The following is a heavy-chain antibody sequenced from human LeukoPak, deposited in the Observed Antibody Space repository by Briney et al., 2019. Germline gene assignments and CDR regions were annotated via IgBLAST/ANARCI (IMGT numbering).Heavy chain of an antibody. V-gene: IGHV3-30*03. D-gene: IGHD3-3*01. CDR3: ARDDSPTKNYDFWSATGNWFDP. J-gene: IGHJ5*02. Sequence: PGRSLRLSCAASGFTFSSYGMHWVRQAPGKGLEWVAVISYDGSNKYYADSVKGRFTISRDNSKNTLYLQMNSLRAEDTAVYYCARDDSPTKNYDFWSATGNWFDPWGQGTLVTVSS. CDR2: ISYDGSNK. CDR1: GFTFSSYG.